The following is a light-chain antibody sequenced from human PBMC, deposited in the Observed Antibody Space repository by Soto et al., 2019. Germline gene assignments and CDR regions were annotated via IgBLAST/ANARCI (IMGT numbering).Light chain of an antibody. J-gene: IGKJ4*01. V-gene: IGKV1-16*01. CDR1: QDIDNY. Sequence: DLQMTQSPSSLSASVGDRVTITCRAGQDIDNYLAWFQQKPGTAPKFLIYAASTLEFGVPSRFSGSGSGTYFTLTITSLQPEDFATYYCQHYKNYPPTFGGGTKVEI. CDR3: QHYKNYPPT. CDR2: AAS.